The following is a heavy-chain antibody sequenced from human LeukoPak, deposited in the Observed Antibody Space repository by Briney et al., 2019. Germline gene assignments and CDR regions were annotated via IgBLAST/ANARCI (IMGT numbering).Heavy chain of an antibody. Sequence: ASVKVSCKASGYTFTSYGISWVRQAPGQGLEWMGWISAYNGNTNYAQTLQGRVTMTTDTSTSTAYMELRSLRSDDTAVYYCARDPIPYCSSTSCYRNWFDPWGQGTLVTVSS. CDR1: GYTFTSYG. CDR3: ARDPIPYCSSTSCYRNWFDP. J-gene: IGHJ5*02. CDR2: ISAYNGNT. V-gene: IGHV1-18*01. D-gene: IGHD2-2*01.